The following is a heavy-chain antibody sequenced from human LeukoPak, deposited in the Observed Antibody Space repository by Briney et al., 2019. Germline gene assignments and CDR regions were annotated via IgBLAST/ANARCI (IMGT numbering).Heavy chain of an antibody. V-gene: IGHV3-23*01. D-gene: IGHD5/OR15-5a*01. Sequence: GGSLRLSCAVSGSTLTEHAWSWVRQAPGEGLEWVSGIIDVGGTYYADSVKGRFTISRDNSKNTVYLQMNGLRAEDTAIYYCAKAHLASTIMIELDSWGQGTQVTVSS. CDR3: AKAHLASTIMIELDS. CDR2: IIDVGGT. CDR1: GSTLTEHA. J-gene: IGHJ4*02.